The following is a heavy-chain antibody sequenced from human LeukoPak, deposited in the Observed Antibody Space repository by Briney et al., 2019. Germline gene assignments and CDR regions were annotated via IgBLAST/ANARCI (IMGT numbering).Heavy chain of an antibody. CDR1: GFTFSSYW. CDR2: INSDGSST. CDR3: ARAGVCGGDCFDY. D-gene: IGHD2-21*01. J-gene: IGHJ4*02. V-gene: IGHV3-74*01. Sequence: GSLRLSCAASGFTFSSYWMHWVRQAPGKGLVWVSRINSDGSSTSYADSVKGRFTISRDNAKNTLYLQMNSLRAEDTAVYYCARAGVCGGDCFDYWGQGTLVTVSS.